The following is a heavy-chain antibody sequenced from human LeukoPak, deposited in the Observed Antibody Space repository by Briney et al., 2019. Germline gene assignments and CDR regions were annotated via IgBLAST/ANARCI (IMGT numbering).Heavy chain of an antibody. V-gene: IGHV3-23*01. D-gene: IGHD6-19*01. CDR1: GFTFNNYA. Sequence: GGSLRLSCAASGFTFNNYAMSWVRQAPGKGLEWVSAISNSGDNTNYADSVKGRFTISRDNSKNTLYLQMNSLRAEDTAVYYCAKRGYSSGWYGVEGLFDFWGQGTLVTVSS. J-gene: IGHJ4*02. CDR3: AKRGYSSGWYGVEGLFDF. CDR2: ISNSGDNT.